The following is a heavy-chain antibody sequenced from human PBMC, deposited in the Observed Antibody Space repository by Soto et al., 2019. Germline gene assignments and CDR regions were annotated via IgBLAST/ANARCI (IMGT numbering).Heavy chain of an antibody. CDR3: ASGVTWDYFDS. CDR1: ENSFASHW. V-gene: IGHV5-51*03. J-gene: IGHJ4*02. CDR2: IYTGDSDT. Sequence: GESLKISCRSSENSFASHWIGWVRQMPGKGLEYMGIIYTGDSDTRYSPSFQGQVTISADKSIRTAYLQWSSLKASDTAVYYCASGVTWDYFDSWGQGTQVTVSS. D-gene: IGHD1-26*01.